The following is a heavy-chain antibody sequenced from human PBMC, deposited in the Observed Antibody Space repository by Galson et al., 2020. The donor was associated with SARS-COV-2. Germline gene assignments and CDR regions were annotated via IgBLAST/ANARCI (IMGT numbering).Heavy chain of an antibody. CDR3: ARSHDTSGNAFDI. J-gene: IGHJ3*02. Sequence: SETLSLTCTVSGGSISSGSYYWSWIRQPAGKGLEWIGRIHTTGSTNYNPSLKCRVTISVDTSKNQFSLSLSSVTAADTAVYYCARSHDTSGNAFDIWGQGTMVTVSS. D-gene: IGHD3-22*01. CDR2: IHTTGST. V-gene: IGHV4-61*02. CDR1: GGSISSGSYY.